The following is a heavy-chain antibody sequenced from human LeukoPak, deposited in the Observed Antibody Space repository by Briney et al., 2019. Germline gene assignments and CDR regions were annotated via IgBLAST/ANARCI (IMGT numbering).Heavy chain of an antibody. J-gene: IGHJ5*01. CDR3: ARGIGWFEY. Sequence: PGGSLRLSCAASGFTFSNSWMTWVGQAPGKGLEWVANINQNGGEKEYVDSVKGRFTISRDNAKNSLFLQMNSLRAEDTAVYYCARGIGWFEYWGQGTLVTVSS. CDR1: GFTFSNSW. V-gene: IGHV3-7*05. CDR2: INQNGGEK. D-gene: IGHD2-15*01.